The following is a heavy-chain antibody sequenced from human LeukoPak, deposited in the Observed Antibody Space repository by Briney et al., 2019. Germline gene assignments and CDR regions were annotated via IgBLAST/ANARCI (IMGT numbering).Heavy chain of an antibody. CDR3: ARDQPPGGDWTEYFQH. J-gene: IGHJ1*01. Sequence: GGSLRLSCAASGFTFSSYSMNWVRQAPGKGLEWVSSISSSSSYIYYADSVKGRFTISRDNAKNSLYLQMNSLRAEDTAVYYCARDQPPGGDWTEYFQHWGQGTLVTVSS. CDR2: ISSSSSYI. V-gene: IGHV3-21*01. CDR1: GFTFSSYS. D-gene: IGHD2-21*02.